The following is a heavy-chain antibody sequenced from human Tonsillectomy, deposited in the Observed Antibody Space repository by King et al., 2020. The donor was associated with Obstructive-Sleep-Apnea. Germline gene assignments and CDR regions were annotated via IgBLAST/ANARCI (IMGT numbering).Heavy chain of an antibody. CDR2: ISWNSGRK. Sequence: VQLVESGGGLVQPGRSLRLSCAASGFTFDDYAMHWVRQAPGKGLEWVSGISWNSGRKGYADSVKGRFTISRDNAKNSLYLQMNSLRAEDTALYYCATIHLPVAGISGAFDIWGQGTMVTVSS. CDR1: GFTFDDYA. CDR3: ATIHLPVAGISGAFDI. J-gene: IGHJ3*02. V-gene: IGHV3-9*01. D-gene: IGHD6-19*01.